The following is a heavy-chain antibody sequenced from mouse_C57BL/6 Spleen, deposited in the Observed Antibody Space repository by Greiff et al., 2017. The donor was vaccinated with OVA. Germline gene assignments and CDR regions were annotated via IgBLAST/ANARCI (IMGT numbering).Heavy chain of an antibody. V-gene: IGHV1-64*01. CDR2: IHPNSGST. Sequence: QVHVKQPGAELVKPGASVKLSCKASGYTFTSYWMHWVKQRPGQGLEWIGMIHPNSGSTNYNEKFKSKATLTVDKSSSTAYMQLSSLTSEDSAVYYCARGDTTVVADYWGQGTTLTVSS. CDR1: GYTFTSYW. D-gene: IGHD1-1*01. CDR3: ARGDTTVVADY. J-gene: IGHJ2*01.